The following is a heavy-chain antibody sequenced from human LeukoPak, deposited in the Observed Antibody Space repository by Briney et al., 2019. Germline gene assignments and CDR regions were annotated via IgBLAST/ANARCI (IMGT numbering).Heavy chain of an antibody. D-gene: IGHD3-10*01. CDR2: IYHSGST. Sequence: SETLSLTCTVSGYSISSGYYWGWIRQPPGKGLEWSGSIYHSGSTYYNPSLKSRVTISVDTSKNQFSLKLSSVTAADTAVYYCARDQAAYYTTEYFYFMDVWGKGTAVTVSS. CDR3: ARDQAAYYTTEYFYFMDV. V-gene: IGHV4-38-2*02. J-gene: IGHJ6*03. CDR1: GYSISSGYY.